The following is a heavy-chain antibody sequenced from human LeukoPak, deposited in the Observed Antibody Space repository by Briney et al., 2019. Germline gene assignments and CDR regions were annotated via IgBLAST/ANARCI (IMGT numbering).Heavy chain of an antibody. Sequence: GGSLRLSCAASGFTFSSYGMSWVRQAPGKGLEWVSAISGSGGSTYYADSVKGRFTISRDNSKNTLYLQMNSLRAEDTAVYYCAKNHLRPIDIVVVPAAASPFDYWGQGTLVTVSS. V-gene: IGHV3-23*01. CDR3: AKNHLRPIDIVVVPAAASPFDY. J-gene: IGHJ4*02. CDR1: GFTFSSYG. D-gene: IGHD2-2*01. CDR2: ISGSGGST.